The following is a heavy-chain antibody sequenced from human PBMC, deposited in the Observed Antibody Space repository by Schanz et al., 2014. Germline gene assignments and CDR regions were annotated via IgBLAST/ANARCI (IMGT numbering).Heavy chain of an antibody. J-gene: IGHJ3*02. V-gene: IGHV3-33*08. CDR2: IWSDGSRT. CDR1: RFTFSTYA. CDR3: ARSYHDDDDYTRALDM. D-gene: IGHD3-16*01. Sequence: QAELVESGGGVVQPGGSLRLSCAASRFTFSTYAMHWVRQAPGKGLEWVAFIWSDGSRTYHAESVKGRFTISRDNAKSSLYLQMNSLRVEDTAVYYCARSYHDDDDYTRALDMWGQGTMVTVSS.